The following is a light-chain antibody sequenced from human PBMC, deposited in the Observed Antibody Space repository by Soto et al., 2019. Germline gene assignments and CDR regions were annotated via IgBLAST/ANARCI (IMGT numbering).Light chain of an antibody. V-gene: IGKV1-13*02. J-gene: IGKJ4*01. CDR1: QGIGSA. Sequence: AIPLTQSPSSLSASVGDRVTITCRASQGIGSALAWYQQRPGEAPRFLIYDASTLGSGVPLRFRGSGSGTYFTLTISTLQLEDFATYYCQQFNSYPLTFGGGTKVEIK. CDR2: DAS. CDR3: QQFNSYPLT.